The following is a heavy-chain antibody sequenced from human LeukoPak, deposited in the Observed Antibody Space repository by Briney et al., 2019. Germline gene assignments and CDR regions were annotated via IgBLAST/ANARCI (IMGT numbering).Heavy chain of an antibody. D-gene: IGHD3-10*01. CDR1: GYTFTSYD. CDR3: ARGVTMVRGSRFDP. Sequence: ASVKVSCKASGYTFTSYDINWVRQATGQGLEWMGWMNPNSANTGYAQKFQGRVTMTRNTSISTAYMELSSLRSEDTAVYYCARGVTMVRGSRFDPWGQGTLVTVSS. J-gene: IGHJ5*02. CDR2: MNPNSANT. V-gene: IGHV1-8*01.